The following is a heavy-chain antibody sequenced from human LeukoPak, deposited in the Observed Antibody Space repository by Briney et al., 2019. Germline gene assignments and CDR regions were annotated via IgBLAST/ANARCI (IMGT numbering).Heavy chain of an antibody. CDR3: ARRTSGWYAGYYYGMDV. J-gene: IGHJ6*02. V-gene: IGHV1-8*01. CDR1: GYTFTRYD. CDR2: MNPNSGNT. Sequence: ASVKVSCKASGYTFTRYDINWVRQATGQGLEWMGWMNPNSGNTGYAQKFQGRVTMTRNTSISTAYMELSSLRSEDTAVYYCARRTSGWYAGYYYGMDVWGQGTTVTVSS. D-gene: IGHD6-19*01.